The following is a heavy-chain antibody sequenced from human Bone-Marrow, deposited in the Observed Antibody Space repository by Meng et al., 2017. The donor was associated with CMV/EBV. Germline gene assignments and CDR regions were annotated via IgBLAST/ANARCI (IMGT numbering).Heavy chain of an antibody. CDR3: ASGTEFTDIVATKFDY. J-gene: IGHJ4*02. V-gene: IGHV1-69*05. CDR1: GDTSNKFGA. D-gene: IGHD5-12*01. Sequence: SGKVSCKASGDTSNKFGAINWVRQAPGQGLEWMGGIIPMFGTSVYAQKFQGRVTITRDASTTTGYMDLSGLRFEDTAIYYRASGTEFTDIVATKFDYWGQGTRVTVSS. CDR2: IIPMFGTS.